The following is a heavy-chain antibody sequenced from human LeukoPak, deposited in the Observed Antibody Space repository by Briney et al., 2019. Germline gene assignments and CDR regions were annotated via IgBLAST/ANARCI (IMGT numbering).Heavy chain of an antibody. Sequence: GGSLRLSCVASGLSFGNYWMDWVRQAPGKGLEWMGNIKQDGSEKYYVDSVKGRFTISRDNAKNSLYLDMSSLRVEDTAIYYCTRDFDPWGQGTLVTVSS. CDR3: TRDFDP. CDR1: GLSFGNYW. V-gene: IGHV3-7*01. J-gene: IGHJ5*02. CDR2: IKQDGSEK.